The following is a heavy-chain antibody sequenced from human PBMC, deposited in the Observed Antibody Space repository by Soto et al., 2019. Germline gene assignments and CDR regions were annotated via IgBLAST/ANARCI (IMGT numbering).Heavy chain of an antibody. V-gene: IGHV2-5*02. CDR3: AHRLKQGDSSGYYEGQYYFDY. CDR1: GFSLSTSGVG. Sequence: QITLKESGPTLVKPTQTLTLTCTFSGFSLSTSGVGVGWIRQPPGKALEWLALIYWDDDKRYSPSLKSRLTITEDTSKNQVVLTMTNMDPVDTATYYCAHRLKQGDSSGYYEGQYYFDYWGQGTLVTVSS. J-gene: IGHJ4*02. D-gene: IGHD3-22*01. CDR2: IYWDDDK.